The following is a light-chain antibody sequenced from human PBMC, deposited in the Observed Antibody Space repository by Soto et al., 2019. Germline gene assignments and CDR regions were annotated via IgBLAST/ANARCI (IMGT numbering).Light chain of an antibody. CDR2: DAS. V-gene: IGKV3-15*01. CDR1: QNIRSS. Sequence: ELVLPQSHASLSASLGDRVTLXLQASQNIRSSLAWYQQRPGQAPRLLIYDASTRATGIPPRFSGSGSGTEFTLTISSLQSEDFAVYYCQQYNNWPQTFGQGTKV. J-gene: IGKJ1*01. CDR3: QQYNNWPQT.